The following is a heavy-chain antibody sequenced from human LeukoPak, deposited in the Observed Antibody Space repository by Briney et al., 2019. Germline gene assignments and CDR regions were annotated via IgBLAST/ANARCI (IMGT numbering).Heavy chain of an antibody. D-gene: IGHD3-10*01. CDR1: GYSISSGYY. J-gene: IGHJ5*02. V-gene: IGHV4-38-2*02. CDR2: IYHSGST. CDR3: ASYSMVRGVISP. Sequence: SETLSPTCTVSGYSISSGYYWGWIRQPPGKGLEWIGSIYHSGSTYYNPSLKSRVTISVDTSKNQFSLKLSSVTAADTAVYYCASYSMVRGVISPWGQGTLVTVSS.